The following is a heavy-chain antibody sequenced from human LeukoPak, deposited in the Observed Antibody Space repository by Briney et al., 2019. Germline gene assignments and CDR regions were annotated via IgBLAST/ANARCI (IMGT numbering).Heavy chain of an antibody. CDR3: ARQRRNFDN. CDR1: GGSISSYY. CDR2: IYYSGST. Sequence: GSLRLSCAASGGSISSYYWSWIRQPPGKGLEWIGYIYYSGSTNYNPSLKSRVTISVDTSKNQFSLKLSSVTAADTAVYYCARQRRNFDNWGQGTLVTVSS. J-gene: IGHJ4*02. V-gene: IGHV4-59*08.